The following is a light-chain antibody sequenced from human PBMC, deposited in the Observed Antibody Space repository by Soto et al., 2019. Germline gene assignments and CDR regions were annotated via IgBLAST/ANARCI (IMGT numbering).Light chain of an antibody. Sequence: QAVVTQPASVSGSPGQSITISCTGTSSDVGSYNLVSWYQQHPGKAPKLMIYEGSKRPSGLSNRFSGSKSGNTASLTISGLQAEDEADYYCCSYAGSTTVIFGGGTKVTVL. CDR3: CSYAGSTTVI. CDR2: EGS. V-gene: IGLV2-23*03. J-gene: IGLJ2*01. CDR1: SSDVGSYNL.